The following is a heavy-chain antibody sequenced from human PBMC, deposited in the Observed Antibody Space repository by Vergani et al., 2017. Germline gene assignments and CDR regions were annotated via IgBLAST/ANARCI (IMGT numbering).Heavy chain of an antibody. Sequence: EVQLVESGGGLVQPGGSLRLSCAASGFTFSSYWMSWVRQAPGKGLEWVANIKQDGSEKYYVDSVKGRFTISRDNAKNSLYLQMNSLRAEDTAVYYCARDVKVGATLFDYWGQGTLVTVSS. CDR2: IKQDGSEK. J-gene: IGHJ4*02. V-gene: IGHV3-7*01. CDR1: GFTFSSYW. CDR3: ARDVKVGATLFDY. D-gene: IGHD1-26*01.